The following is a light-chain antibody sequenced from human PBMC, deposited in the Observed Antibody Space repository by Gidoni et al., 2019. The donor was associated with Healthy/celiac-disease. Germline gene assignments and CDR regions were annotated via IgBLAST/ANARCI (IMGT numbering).Light chain of an antibody. J-gene: IGLJ2*01. Sequence: QSAPTQPASVSGSPGQSITITCTATSSDVGGYNYVSWYQQHPGNAPKLMIYEVSNRPSGVSNRFSGSKSGSTASLTISGLQAEDEADYYCSSYTSSSTLVGVVFGGGAKLTVL. CDR2: EVS. V-gene: IGLV2-14*01. CDR3: SSYTSSSTLVGVV. CDR1: SSDVGGYNY.